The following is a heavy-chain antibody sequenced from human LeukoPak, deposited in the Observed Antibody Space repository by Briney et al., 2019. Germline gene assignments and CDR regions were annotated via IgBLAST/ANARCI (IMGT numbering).Heavy chain of an antibody. J-gene: IGHJ4*02. CDR1: GFTFRSYW. D-gene: IGHD3-16*01. CDR3: ARDATRGGDFDY. V-gene: IGHV3-7*01. CDR2: INQDGSEK. Sequence: GGPLRLSCAASGFTFRSYWMTWVRQAPGKGLECVANINQDGSEKYYVDSVKGRFTFSRDNAKDSLYLQMNSLRAEDTAVYYCARDATRGGDFDYWGQGTLVTVSS.